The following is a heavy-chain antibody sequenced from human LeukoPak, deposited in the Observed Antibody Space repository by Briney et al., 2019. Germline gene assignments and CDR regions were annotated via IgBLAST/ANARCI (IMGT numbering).Heavy chain of an antibody. CDR1: GFTFSSYA. CDR2: ISYDGSNK. J-gene: IGHJ4*02. CDR3: ARGTPTTRDFDY. D-gene: IGHD4-11*01. V-gene: IGHV3-30*04. Sequence: GGSLRLSCAASGFTFSSYAMHWVRQAPGKGLEWVAVISYDGSNKYYADSVKGRFTISRDHAKNSLYLQMNSLRAEDTAVYYCARGTPTTRDFDYWGLGTLVTVSS.